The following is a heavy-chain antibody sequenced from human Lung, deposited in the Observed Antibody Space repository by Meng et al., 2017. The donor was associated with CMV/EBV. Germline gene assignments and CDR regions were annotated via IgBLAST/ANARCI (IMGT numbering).Heavy chain of an antibody. CDR3: VKDFPGDCYPLCYYFSHGMDV. V-gene: IGHV3-30*02. J-gene: IGHJ6*02. Sequence: GGSXRLXXATSGFNFKIFGMHWLRQLPGKGLEWVAFIRYDEKTKYYADSVKGRFTIFRDNSKNTLYLQMNSLRVEDTAVYYCVKDFPGDCYPLCYYFSHGMDVWGQGTTVXVSS. CDR1: GFNFKIFG. CDR2: IRYDEKTK. D-gene: IGHD2-21*01.